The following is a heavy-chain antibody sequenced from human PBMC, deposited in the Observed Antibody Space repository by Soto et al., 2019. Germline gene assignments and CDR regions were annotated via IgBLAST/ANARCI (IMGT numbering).Heavy chain of an antibody. CDR1: GFTVSSNY. Sequence: GGSLRLSCAASGFTVSSNYMSWVRQAPGKGLEWVSVIYSGGSTYYADSVKGRFTISRDNSKNTLYLQMNSLRAEDTAVYYYARDQGIMVRGPRSYGMDVWGQGTTVTVSS. D-gene: IGHD3-10*01. J-gene: IGHJ6*02. CDR2: IYSGGST. CDR3: ARDQGIMVRGPRSYGMDV. V-gene: IGHV3-66*01.